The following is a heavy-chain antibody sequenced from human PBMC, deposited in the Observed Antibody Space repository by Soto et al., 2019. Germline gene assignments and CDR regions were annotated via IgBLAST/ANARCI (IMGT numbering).Heavy chain of an antibody. CDR1: GDSVRGATYY. J-gene: IGHJ6*02. D-gene: IGHD2-2*01. V-gene: IGHV4-61*01. CDR3: AGGYCSATSCYYYYGLDV. CDR2: IYYVGSP. Sequence: QVQLQESGPGLVKPSETLSLTCDVTGDSVRGATYYWTWIRQAPGKGLAWIGYIYYVGSPNYNPSINSRDTKSVDTSKNQCSLKLNSVTAADSATYYCAGGYCSATSCYYYYGLDVWGQGTTVTVSS.